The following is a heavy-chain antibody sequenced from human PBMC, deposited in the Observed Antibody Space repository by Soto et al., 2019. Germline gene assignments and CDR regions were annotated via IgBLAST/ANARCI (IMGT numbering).Heavy chain of an antibody. CDR1: GDSVSSNSAA. CDR2: TYYRSKWYN. V-gene: IGHV6-1*01. J-gene: IGHJ6*02. D-gene: IGHD2-2*01. Sequence: SQTLSLTCVISGDSVSSNSAAWNWIRQSPSRGLEWLGRTYYRSKWYNDYAVSVKSRITINPDTSKNQFPLQLNSVTPEDTAVYYCARDHTKSGSTTKYYYGMDVWGQGTTVTVSS. CDR3: ARDHTKSGSTTKYYYGMDV.